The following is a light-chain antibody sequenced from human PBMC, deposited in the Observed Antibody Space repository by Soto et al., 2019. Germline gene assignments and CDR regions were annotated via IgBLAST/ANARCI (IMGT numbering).Light chain of an antibody. CDR3: QQRTNWPLT. CDR2: DAS. V-gene: IGKV3-11*01. CDR1: QSVRSY. J-gene: IGKJ3*01. Sequence: EIVLTQSPATLSSSPGERATLSCRASQSVRSYLAWYQQKPGQALRLLIYDASNRAAGTPARFSGSGSGTDFTLTISRLEPEDFAVYYCQQRTNWPLTFGPGTKVDIK.